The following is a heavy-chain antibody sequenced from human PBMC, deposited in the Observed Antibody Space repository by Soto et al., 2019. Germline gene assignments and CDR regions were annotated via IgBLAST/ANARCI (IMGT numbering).Heavy chain of an antibody. CDR1: GGSISSSSYY. CDR2: IYYSGST. D-gene: IGHD6-13*01. Sequence: QLQLQESGPGLVKPSETLSLTCTVSGGSISSSSYYWGWIRQPPGKGLEWIGSIYYSGSTYYNPSLKSRVTISVDTSKNQFSLKLSSVTAADTAVYYCARHFGTHSSWYHFDYWGQGTLVTVSS. V-gene: IGHV4-39*01. CDR3: ARHFGTHSSWYHFDY. J-gene: IGHJ4*02.